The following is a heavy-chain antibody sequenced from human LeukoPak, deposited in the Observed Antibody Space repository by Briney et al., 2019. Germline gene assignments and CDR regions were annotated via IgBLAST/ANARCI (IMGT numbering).Heavy chain of an antibody. Sequence: PSQTLSLTCTASGGSISSGSYYWSWIRQPAGKGLEWIGRIYTSGSTNYNPSLKSRVTISVDTSKNQFSLKLSSVTAADTAVYYCARGYHSDAFDIWGQGTMVTVSS. CDR3: ARGYHSDAFDI. D-gene: IGHD2-2*01. V-gene: IGHV4-61*02. J-gene: IGHJ3*02. CDR2: IYTSGST. CDR1: GGSISSGSYY.